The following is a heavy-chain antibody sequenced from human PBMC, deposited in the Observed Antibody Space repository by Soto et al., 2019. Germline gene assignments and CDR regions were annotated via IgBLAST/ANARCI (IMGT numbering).Heavy chain of an antibody. J-gene: IGHJ4*02. CDR3: ARGWTFDL. CDR2: INGGGDST. D-gene: IGHD1-1*01. CDR1: GFTFSSYA. Sequence: EVLLLEAGGGLVQPGGSLRLSCAASGFTFSSYAMSWVRQAPGKGLEWVSGINGGGDSTYFADSVRGRFTISRDNSKKTLFLQMNSLRAEETAVYYCARGWTFDLWGQGTLVTVSS. V-gene: IGHV3-23*01.